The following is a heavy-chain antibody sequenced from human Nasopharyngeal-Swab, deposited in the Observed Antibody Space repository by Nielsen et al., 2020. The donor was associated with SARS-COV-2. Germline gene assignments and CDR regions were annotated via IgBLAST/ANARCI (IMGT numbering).Heavy chain of an antibody. V-gene: IGHV4-34*01. D-gene: IGHD3-9*01. J-gene: IGHJ5*02. CDR1: GGSFSGYY. CDR2: INHSGST. CDR3: ARGPGYYDILTGYFRFDP. Sequence: SETLSLTCAVYGGSFSGYYWSWIRQPPGKGLEWIGEINHSGSTNYNPFLKSRVTISVDTSKNQFSLKLSSVTAADTAVYYCARGPGYYDILTGYFRFDPWGQGTLVTVSS.